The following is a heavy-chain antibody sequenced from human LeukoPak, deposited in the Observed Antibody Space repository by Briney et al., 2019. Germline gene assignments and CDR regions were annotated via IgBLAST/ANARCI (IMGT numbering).Heavy chain of an antibody. J-gene: IGHJ3*02. CDR2: IIPISGTA. CDR3: ARGDVGATTWGASGAFDI. V-gene: IGHV1-69*13. D-gene: IGHD1-26*01. Sequence: SVKVSCKASGGTFSSYAISWVRQAPGQGLEWMGGIIPISGTANYAQKFQGRVTITADESTSTAYMELSSLRSEDTAVYYCARGDVGATTWGASGAFDIWGQGTMVTVSS. CDR1: GGTFSSYA.